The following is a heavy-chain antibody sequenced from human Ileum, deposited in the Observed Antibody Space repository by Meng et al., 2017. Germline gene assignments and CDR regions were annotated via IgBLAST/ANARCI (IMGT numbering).Heavy chain of an antibody. CDR2: ITYTGNS. J-gene: IGHJ5*02. D-gene: IGHD2-2*01. CDR1: VCSVTSSGYD. V-gene: IGHV4-39*01. CDR3: AGQPTSSGAGYSWFDP. Sequence: QLQLQESGPGLGKPTETLSLTCLVSVCSVTSSGYDWGWIRQPPGKGLEWIGGITYTGNSYTTPSLKTRLTTSLDTSKNQFSLRLNSLTAADTAVYYCAGQPTSSGAGYSWFDPWGQGILVTVSS.